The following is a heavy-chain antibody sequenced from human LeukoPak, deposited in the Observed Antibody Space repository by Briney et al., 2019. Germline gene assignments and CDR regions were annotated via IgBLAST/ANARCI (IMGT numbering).Heavy chain of an antibody. CDR1: GFTFSDYY. CDR3: ARALRVEAYGMDV. D-gene: IGHD4-17*01. V-gene: IGHV3-11*01. J-gene: IGHJ6*02. Sequence: GGSLRLSCAASGFTFSDYYMSWIRQAPGKGLEWVSYISSSGSTIYYADSVKGRFTIPRDNAKNSLYLQMNSLRAEDTAVYYCARALRVEAYGMDVWGQGTTVTVSS. CDR2: ISSSGSTI.